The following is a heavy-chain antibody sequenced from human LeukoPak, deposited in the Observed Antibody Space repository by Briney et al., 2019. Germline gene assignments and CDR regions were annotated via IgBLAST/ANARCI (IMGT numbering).Heavy chain of an antibody. CDR3: ARDPHYYDSSGYNTGPGWFDP. J-gene: IGHJ5*02. D-gene: IGHD3-22*01. CDR2: IIPIFGTA. CDR1: GGTFSSYA. Sequence: SVKVSCKASGGTFSSYAISWVRQAPGQGLEWMGGIIPIFGTANYAQKFQGRVTITADESTSTAYMELSSLRSDDTAVYYCARDPHYYDSSGYNTGPGWFDPWGQGTLVTVSS. V-gene: IGHV1-69*13.